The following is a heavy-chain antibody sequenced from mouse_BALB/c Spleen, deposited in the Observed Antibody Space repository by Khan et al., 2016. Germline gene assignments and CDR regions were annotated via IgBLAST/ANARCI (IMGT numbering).Heavy chain of an antibody. J-gene: IGHJ2*01. CDR2: INPSTGYT. D-gene: IGHD1-1*01. CDR1: GYTFTSYW. Sequence: QVQLQQSGAELAKPGASVKMSCKASGYTFTSYWMHWVKQRPGQGLEWIGYINPSTGYTEYNQKFKDKATLTADKSSSTAYMQLSSLTSEDSAVYYCAIFTTVVATGDYWGQGTTLTVSS. V-gene: IGHV1-7*01. CDR3: AIFTTVVATGDY.